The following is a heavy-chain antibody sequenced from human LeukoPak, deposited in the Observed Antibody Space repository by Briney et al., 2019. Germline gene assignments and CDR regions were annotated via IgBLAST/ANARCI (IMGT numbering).Heavy chain of an antibody. V-gene: IGHV3-33*08. Sequence: GGSLRLSCAASGFTFSSYAMSWVRQAPGKGLELVALIWYDGSNKYYADSVKGRFTISRDNSKNTLYLQMNSLRAEDTAVYYCARVYYGGNSGYFDYWGQGTLVTVSS. CDR1: GFTFSSYA. D-gene: IGHD4-23*01. CDR3: ARVYYGGNSGYFDY. J-gene: IGHJ4*02. CDR2: IWYDGSNK.